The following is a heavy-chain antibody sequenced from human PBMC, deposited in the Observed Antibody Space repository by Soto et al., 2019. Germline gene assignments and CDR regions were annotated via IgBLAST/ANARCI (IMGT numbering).Heavy chain of an antibody. CDR2: ISGSGGST. CDR1: GFTFSSYA. J-gene: IGHJ4*02. Sequence: PGGSLRLSCAASGFTFSSYAMSWVRQAPGKGLEWVSAISGSGGSTYYADSVKGRFTISRDNSKNTLYLQMNSLRAEDTAVYYCAKDPYYYDSSGYPSPFDYWGQGTLVTVSS. CDR3: AKDPYYYDSSGYPSPFDY. D-gene: IGHD3-22*01. V-gene: IGHV3-23*01.